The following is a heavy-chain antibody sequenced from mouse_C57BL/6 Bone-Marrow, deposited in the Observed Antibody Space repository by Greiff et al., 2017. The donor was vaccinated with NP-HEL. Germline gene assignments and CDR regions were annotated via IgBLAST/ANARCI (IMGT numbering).Heavy chain of an antibody. CDR1: GFTFTDYY. V-gene: IGHV7-3*02. D-gene: IGHD2-14*01. CDR2: IRNKPNGYTT. Sequence: EVKVVESGGGLVQPGGSLRLSCATSGFTFTDYYMNWVRQPPGKTLEWLGFIRNKPNGYTTEYSASVKGRFTISRDNSQSILYLQMNTLRAEDSATYYCARDGGFVRFDYWGQGTTLTVSA. J-gene: IGHJ2*01. CDR3: ARDGGFVRFDY.